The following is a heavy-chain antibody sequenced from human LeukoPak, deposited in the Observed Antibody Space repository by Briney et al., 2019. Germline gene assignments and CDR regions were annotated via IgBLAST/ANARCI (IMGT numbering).Heavy chain of an antibody. Sequence: PGGSLRLSCTASGFTFSTYRMSWVRQAPGKGLEGVAKIKQDGSEKDYVNSVKGGFTISRDNAKNSLYLQMNSLRAEDTAVYFCTREAAAGIDYWGQGTLVTVSS. CDR2: IKQDGSEK. CDR1: GFTFSTYR. J-gene: IGHJ4*02. CDR3: TREAAAGIDY. D-gene: IGHD6-13*01. V-gene: IGHV3-7*01.